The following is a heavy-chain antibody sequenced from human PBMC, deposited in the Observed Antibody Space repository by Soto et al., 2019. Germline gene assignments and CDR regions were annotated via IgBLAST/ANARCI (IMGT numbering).Heavy chain of an antibody. Sequence: EVQLVESGGGLVQPGGSLRLSCAASGFTFSSYSMNWVRQAPGKGLEWVSYISSSSSTIYYADSVKGRFTISRDNAKNSLYLQMNSLRAEDTAVYYCALGGDYYYYMDVWGEGTTVTVSS. CDR3: ALGGDYYYYMDV. D-gene: IGHD2-21*01. CDR2: ISSSSSTI. V-gene: IGHV3-48*01. J-gene: IGHJ6*03. CDR1: GFTFSSYS.